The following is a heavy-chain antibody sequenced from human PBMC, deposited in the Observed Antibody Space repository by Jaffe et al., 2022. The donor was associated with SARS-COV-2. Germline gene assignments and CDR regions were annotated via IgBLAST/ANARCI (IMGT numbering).Heavy chain of an antibody. J-gene: IGHJ6*02. D-gene: IGHD6-13*01. CDR3: ARDSVIAAAGGGLYYYYGMDV. V-gene: IGHV4-59*01. CDR1: GGSISSYY. Sequence: QVQLQESGPGLVKPSETLSLTCTVSGGSISSYYWSWIRQPPGKGLEWIGYIYYSGSTNYNPSLKSRVTISVDTSKNQFSLKLSSVTAADTAVYYCARDSVIAAAGGGLYYYYGMDVWGQGTTVTVSS. CDR2: IYYSGST.